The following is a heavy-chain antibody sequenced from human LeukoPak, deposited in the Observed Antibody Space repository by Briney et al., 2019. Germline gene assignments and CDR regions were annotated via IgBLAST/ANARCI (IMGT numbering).Heavy chain of an antibody. CDR3: ARGTYSGYDSSFDY. D-gene: IGHD5-12*01. CDR1: GFTFSSYN. Sequence: PGGSLRLSCTASGFTFSSYNMNWVRQAPGKGLEWVSSFTAYGGASIYYADSVRGRFTISRDNAKNSLYLQINSLRAEDTAVYYCARGTYSGYDSSFDYWGQGTLVTVSS. CDR2: FTAYGGASI. V-gene: IGHV3-21*01. J-gene: IGHJ4*02.